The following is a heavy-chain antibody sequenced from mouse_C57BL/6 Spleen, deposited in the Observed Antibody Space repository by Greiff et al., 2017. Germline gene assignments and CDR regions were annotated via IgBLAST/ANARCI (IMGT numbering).Heavy chain of an antibody. V-gene: IGHV5-9-1*02. D-gene: IGHD1-1*01. CDR1: GFTFSSYA. J-gene: IGHJ1*03. Sequence: EVKLMESGEGLVKPGGSLKLSCAASGFTFSSYAMSWVRQTPEKRLEWVAYISSGGDYIYYADTVKGRFTISRDNARNTLYLQMSSLKSEDTAMYYCTRVDYGSSYPWYFDVWGTGTTVTVSS. CDR2: ISSGGDYI. CDR3: TRVDYGSSYPWYFDV.